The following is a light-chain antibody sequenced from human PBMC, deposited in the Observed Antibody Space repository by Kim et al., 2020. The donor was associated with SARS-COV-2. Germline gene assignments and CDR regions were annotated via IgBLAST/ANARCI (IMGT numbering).Light chain of an antibody. CDR1: QTVLSNSNNKNS. Sequence: APNNCKSSQTVLSNSNNKNSLAWYQQKPGQPPKLLIYWASTRESGVPDRFSGSGSGTDFTLTISSLQAEDVAMYYCQQYYRAPLTFGGGTKVDIK. CDR3: QQYYRAPLT. CDR2: WAS. J-gene: IGKJ4*01. V-gene: IGKV4-1*01.